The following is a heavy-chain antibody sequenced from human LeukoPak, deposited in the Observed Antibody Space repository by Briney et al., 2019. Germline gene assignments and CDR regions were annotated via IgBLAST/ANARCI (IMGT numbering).Heavy chain of an antibody. D-gene: IGHD2-15*01. CDR1: GGSISSGGYS. J-gene: IGHJ4*02. V-gene: IGHV4-30-2*01. Sequence: SETLSLTCAVSGGSISSGGYSWSWIRQPPGKGLEWIGYIYHSGSTYYNPSPKSRVTISVDRSKNQFSLKLSSVTAADTAVYYCARALRNCSGGSCYPSLHFDYWGQGTLVTVSS. CDR3: ARALRNCSGGSCYPSLHFDY. CDR2: IYHSGST.